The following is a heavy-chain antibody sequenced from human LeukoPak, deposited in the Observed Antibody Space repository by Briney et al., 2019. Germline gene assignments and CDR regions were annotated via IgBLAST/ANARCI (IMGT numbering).Heavy chain of an antibody. CDR1: GFIFSGSA. D-gene: IGHD6-13*01. CDR2: INGVSSHI. CDR3: AKDGARSIAAANVDY. J-gene: IGHJ4*02. Sequence: GGSLRLSCAASGFIFSGSAMNWVRQAPGKGLEWVSSINGVSSHIYYADSVKGRFTISRDNSKNTLYLQMNSLRAEDTAVYYCAKDGARSIAAANVDYWGQGTLVTVSS. V-gene: IGHV3-21*01.